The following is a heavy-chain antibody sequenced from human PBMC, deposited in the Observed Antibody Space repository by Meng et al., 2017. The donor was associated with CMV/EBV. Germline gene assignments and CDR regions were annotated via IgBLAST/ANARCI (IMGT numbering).Heavy chain of an antibody. D-gene: IGHD3-3*01. CDR2: IYYSGST. J-gene: IGHJ6*02. V-gene: IGHV4-61*01. CDR3: ARGGLFWSGYYPYYSYGMDV. Sequence: SETLSLTCTVSGGSVSSGSYYWSWIRQPPGKGLEWFGYIYYSGSTNYNPSLKSRVTISVDTSKNQFSLKPSSVTAADTAVYYCARGGLFWSGYYPYYSYGMDVWGQGTTVTVSS. CDR1: GGSVSSGSYY.